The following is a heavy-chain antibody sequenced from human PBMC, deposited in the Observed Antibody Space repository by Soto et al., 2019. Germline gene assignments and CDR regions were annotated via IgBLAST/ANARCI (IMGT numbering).Heavy chain of an antibody. J-gene: IGHJ4*02. D-gene: IGHD5-12*01. CDR1: GGGNLRDHR. CDR2: IIPKLGSA. Sequence: GASVKVSCKASGGGNLRDHRTTWVRRAPGQGLEWMGGIIPKLGSANYAQKFQGSVTITADESTNSVYMELRSLRSDDTAVYYCARGGEGYNFGAVYWGQGTPVTVSS. CDR3: ARGGEGYNFGAVY. V-gene: IGHV1-69*13.